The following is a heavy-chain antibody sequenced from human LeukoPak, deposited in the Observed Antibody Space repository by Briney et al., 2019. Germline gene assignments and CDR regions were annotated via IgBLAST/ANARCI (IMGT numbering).Heavy chain of an antibody. Sequence: SETLSLTCTVSGGSISSSSYYWGWTRQPPGKGLEWIGSIYYSGSTSYNPSLKSRVTISVDASKNQFSVKLSSVTAADTAVYYCARHGRYYDILTGYYYWFDPWGQGTLVTVSS. V-gene: IGHV4-39*01. CDR2: IYYSGST. CDR1: GGSISSSSYY. CDR3: ARHGRYYDILTGYYYWFDP. J-gene: IGHJ5*02. D-gene: IGHD3-9*01.